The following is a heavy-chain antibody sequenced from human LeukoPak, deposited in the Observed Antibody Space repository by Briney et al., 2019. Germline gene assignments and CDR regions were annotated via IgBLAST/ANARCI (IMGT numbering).Heavy chain of an antibody. V-gene: IGHV3-21*01. D-gene: IGHD6-19*01. CDR2: ISTSSIYI. CDR3: ARDRYSSGWYRGFDY. Sequence: PGGSLRLSCAASGFTFSSYSMNWVRQAPGKGLEWVSSISTSSIYIYYADSMKGRFTISRDNAKNSLYLQMNSLRAEDTAVYYCARDRYSSGWYRGFDYWGQGILVTVSS. CDR1: GFTFSSYS. J-gene: IGHJ4*02.